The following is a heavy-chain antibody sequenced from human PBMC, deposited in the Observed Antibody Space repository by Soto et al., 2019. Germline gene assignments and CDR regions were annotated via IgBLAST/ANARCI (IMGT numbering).Heavy chain of an antibody. D-gene: IGHD3-22*01. J-gene: IGHJ3*02. CDR1: GFTFSSYG. Sequence: GSLRLSCAASGFTFSSYGMHWVRQAPGKGLEWVAVIWHDGSNKYYADSVKGRFTISRDNSKNTLYLQMNSLRAEDTAVYYCARDRYYDSSGYKDAFDIWGQGTMVTVSS. CDR2: IWHDGSNK. V-gene: IGHV3-33*01. CDR3: ARDRYYDSSGYKDAFDI.